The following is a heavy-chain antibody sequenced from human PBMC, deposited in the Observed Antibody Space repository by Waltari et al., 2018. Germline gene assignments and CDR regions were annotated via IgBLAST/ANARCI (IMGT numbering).Heavy chain of an antibody. J-gene: IGHJ4*02. CDR3: ARANPADFDY. CDR2: VKGDGLGG. CDR1: GFTFSSYW. V-gene: IGHV3-74*01. Sequence: EVQLVESGGGLVQPGGSLRLSCAASGFTFSSYWIHWVRQAPGKGLVWGSRVKGDGLGGNYADSGKGRFTISRDNAKNTVYLQMNSLRAEDTAVYYCARANPADFDYWGQGVLVTVSS.